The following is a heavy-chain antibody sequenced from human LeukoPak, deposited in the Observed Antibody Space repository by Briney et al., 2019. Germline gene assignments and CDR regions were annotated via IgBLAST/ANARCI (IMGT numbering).Heavy chain of an antibody. CDR3: ARGNYYGMDV. Sequence: GGSLRLSCAASGFTFGNSWVHWVRQAPGKGLVWVSLINADGTTATYADSVKGRFTISRDNARNTLYLQMNSLRAEDTAVYYCARGNYYGMDVWGQGTTVTVSS. D-gene: IGHD2/OR15-2a*01. V-gene: IGHV3-74*03. CDR2: INADGTTA. CDR1: GFTFGNSW. J-gene: IGHJ6*02.